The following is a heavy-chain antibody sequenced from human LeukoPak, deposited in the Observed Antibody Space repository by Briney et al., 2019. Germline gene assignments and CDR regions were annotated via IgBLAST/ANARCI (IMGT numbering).Heavy chain of an antibody. V-gene: IGHV4-59*01. J-gene: IGHJ4*02. CDR1: GGFMSGYF. Sequence: KPSETLSLTCTVSGGFMSGYFWTWVRQSPGKGLERIGLLHPDGNVYYNAYLSSRVTISVDTSKNQVSLKLTSVTAADAAVYYCTRGTDAYKIRFWGQGTLVTVSS. CDR3: TRGTDAYKIRF. CDR2: LHPDGNV. D-gene: IGHD5-24*01.